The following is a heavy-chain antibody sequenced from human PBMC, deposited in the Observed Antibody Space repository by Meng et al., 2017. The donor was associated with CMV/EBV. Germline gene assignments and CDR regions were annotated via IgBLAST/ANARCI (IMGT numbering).Heavy chain of an antibody. J-gene: IGHJ5*02. V-gene: IGHV4-34*01. Sequence: GSLRLSCAVYGGSFSGYYWSWIRQPPGKGLEWIGEINHSGSTNYNPSLKSRVTISVDTSKNQFSLKLSSVTAADTAVYYCARGLKAWFGPWGQGTLVTVSS. CDR2: INHSGST. CDR3: ARGLKAWFGP. CDR1: GGSFSGYY.